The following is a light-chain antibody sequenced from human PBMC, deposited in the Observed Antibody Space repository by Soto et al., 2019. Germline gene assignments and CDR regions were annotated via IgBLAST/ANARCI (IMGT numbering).Light chain of an antibody. Sequence: QSALTQPRSASGSPGQSVTISCTGTSSDIGGYNYVSWYQQHPGKAPKLMIYDVIKRPSGVPDRFSGSKSGNTASLTIYGLQAEDEADYYCCSYAGSYTHVFGTGTKLTVL. V-gene: IGLV2-11*01. CDR2: DVI. CDR3: CSYAGSYTHV. CDR1: SSDIGGYNY. J-gene: IGLJ1*01.